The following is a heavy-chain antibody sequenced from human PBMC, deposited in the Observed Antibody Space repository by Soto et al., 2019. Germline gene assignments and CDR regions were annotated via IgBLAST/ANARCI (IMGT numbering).Heavy chain of an antibody. V-gene: IGHV4-34*01. D-gene: IGHD3-22*01. CDR3: ARGYYYYDLGY. CDR2: INHSGST. J-gene: IGHJ4*02. Sequence: SETLSLTCAVYGGSFSGYYWSWIRQPPGKGLEWIGEINHSGSTNYNPSLKSRVTISVDTSKNQFSLKLSSVTAADTAVYYCARGYYYYDLGYWGQGTLVTVSS. CDR1: GGSFSGYY.